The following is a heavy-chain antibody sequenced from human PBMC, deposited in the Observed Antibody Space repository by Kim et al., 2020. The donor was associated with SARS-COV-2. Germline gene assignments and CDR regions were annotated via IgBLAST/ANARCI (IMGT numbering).Heavy chain of an antibody. V-gene: IGHV4-31*02. Sequence: SLTGRVTISVDTSKNQFSRKLSSVTAADTAVYYCARATFYDFWSGNAFDIWGQGTMVTVSS. J-gene: IGHJ3*02. D-gene: IGHD3-3*01. CDR3: ARATFYDFWSGNAFDI.